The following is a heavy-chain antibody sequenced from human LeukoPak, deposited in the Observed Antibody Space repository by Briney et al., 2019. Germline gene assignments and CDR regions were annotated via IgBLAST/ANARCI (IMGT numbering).Heavy chain of an antibody. CDR3: ARVRRVFGVVHDAFDI. CDR1: GFTFSSYA. D-gene: IGHD3-3*01. CDR2: ISYDGSNK. J-gene: IGHJ3*02. Sequence: PGGSLRLSCAASGFTFSSYAMHWVRQAPGKGLEWVAVISYDGSNKYYADSVKGRFTISRDNSKNTLYLQMNSLRAEDTAVYYCARVRRVFGVVHDAFDIWGQGTMVTVSS. V-gene: IGHV3-30-3*01.